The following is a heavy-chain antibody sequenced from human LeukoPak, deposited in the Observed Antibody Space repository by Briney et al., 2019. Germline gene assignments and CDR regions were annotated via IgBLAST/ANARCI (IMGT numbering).Heavy chain of an antibody. CDR2: INHSGST. CDR1: GGSFSGYY. CDR3: ARDPPIYYDSRGS. Sequence: SETLSLTCAVYGGSFSGYYWSWIRQPPGKGLEWVGEINHSGSTNYNPSLKSRVTISVDTSKNQFSLKLSSVTAADTAVYYCARDPPIYYDSRGSWGQGTLVTVSS. V-gene: IGHV4-34*01. J-gene: IGHJ5*02. D-gene: IGHD3-22*01.